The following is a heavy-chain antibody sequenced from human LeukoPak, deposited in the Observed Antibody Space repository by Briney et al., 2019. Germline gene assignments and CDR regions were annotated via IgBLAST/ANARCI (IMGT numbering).Heavy chain of an antibody. CDR2: IYSGGGT. Sequence: GGSLRLSCAASGFTVSSNYMSWVRQAPGKGLEWVSVIYSGGGTYYADSVKGRFTISRDNSNNTLYLQMNSLRAEDTAVYYCARDRRGFGELPNWGQGTLVTVSS. CDR3: ARDRRGFGELPN. CDR1: GFTVSSNY. J-gene: IGHJ4*02. D-gene: IGHD3-10*01. V-gene: IGHV3-53*01.